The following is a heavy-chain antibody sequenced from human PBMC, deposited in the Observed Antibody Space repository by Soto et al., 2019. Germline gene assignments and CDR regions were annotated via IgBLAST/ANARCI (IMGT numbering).Heavy chain of an antibody. CDR2: IYWDDDK. Sequence: QITLKESGPTLVKPTQTLTLTCTFSGFSLSTSGVAVGWIRQPPGKALEWLALIYWDDDKRYSPSLKSRLTITKDTSKNQVVLTKTNMDPVDTATYYCAHRPPERGLATFDPWGQGTQVTVSS. CDR1: GFSLSTSGVA. CDR3: AHRPPERGLATFDP. J-gene: IGHJ5*02. V-gene: IGHV2-5*02. D-gene: IGHD1-1*01.